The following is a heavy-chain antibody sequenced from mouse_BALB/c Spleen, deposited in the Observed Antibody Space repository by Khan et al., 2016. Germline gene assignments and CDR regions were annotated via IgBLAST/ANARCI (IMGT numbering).Heavy chain of an antibody. CDR3: VRYDGCSFDY. CDR1: GDSITSGY. J-gene: IGHJ2*01. D-gene: IGHD2-3*01. Sequence: EVQLQESGPSLVKPSQTLSLTCSVTGDSITSGYRNWIRKFPGNKLEYMGYISYSGDTYYNPSLKSRISITRDTSKNQYYLQLNSVTTEDTATYFCVRYDGCSFDYWGHCTTLTVSS. V-gene: IGHV3-8*02. CDR2: ISYSGDT.